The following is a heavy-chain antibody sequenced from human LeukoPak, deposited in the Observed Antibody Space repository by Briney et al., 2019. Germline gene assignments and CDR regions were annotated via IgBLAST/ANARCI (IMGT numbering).Heavy chain of an antibody. CDR3: ARGHTMYY. Sequence: ASVKVSCKASGYTFNNYFISWVRQVPGQGLEWVGWISPHSHTTHYAEKVQGRVTMTTDTSTTTVYMELRSLRPGDTAVHFCARGHTMYYWGQGTPVTVSS. V-gene: IGHV1-18*01. CDR2: ISPHSHTT. D-gene: IGHD3-10*02. CDR1: GYTFNNYF. J-gene: IGHJ4*02.